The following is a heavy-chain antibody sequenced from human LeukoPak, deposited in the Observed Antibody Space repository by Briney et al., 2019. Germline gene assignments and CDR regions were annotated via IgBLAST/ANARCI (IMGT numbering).Heavy chain of an antibody. Sequence: QPGGSLRLSCAASGFTFSNHWMHWVRQAPGKGLMWVSRINRGGSRTDYADSVKGRFTISRDDAKNTLYLQMNSLRAEDTAVYYCAKDGGLWVSAHWGDSWGRGTLVTVSS. CDR2: INRGGSRT. J-gene: IGHJ4*02. CDR1: GFTFSNHW. CDR3: AKDGGLWVSAHWGDS. V-gene: IGHV3-74*01. D-gene: IGHD7-27*01.